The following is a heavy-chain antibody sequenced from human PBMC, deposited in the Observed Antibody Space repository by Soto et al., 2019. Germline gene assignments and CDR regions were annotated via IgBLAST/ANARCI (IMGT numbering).Heavy chain of an antibody. D-gene: IGHD4-17*01. CDR3: VRDAMTTVIPYYYYYGMDV. J-gene: IGHJ6*02. CDR1: GGSISTYG. V-gene: IGHV4-59*01. Sequence: TSETLSLTCTVSGGSISTYGWSWLRQPPGKGLEWIGYISYSGSTNYNPSLKSRLTISVDTSKNQFSLKLSSVTAADTGVYYCVRDAMTTVIPYYYYYGMDVWGQGTTVTVSS. CDR2: ISYSGST.